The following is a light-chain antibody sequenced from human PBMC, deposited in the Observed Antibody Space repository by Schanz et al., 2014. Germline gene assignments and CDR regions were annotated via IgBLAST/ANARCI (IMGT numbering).Light chain of an antibody. V-gene: IGLV2-14*01. CDR3: CSLSADSTWV. CDR2: DVT. Sequence: QSVLTQPASVSGSPGQSITISCTGTSSDVGGYNYVSWYQQYPGKAPKLMIYDVTNRPSGVPDRFSGSKSGNTASLTISGLQTEDEADYHCCSLSADSTWVFGGGTKLTVL. J-gene: IGLJ3*02. CDR1: SSDVGGYNY.